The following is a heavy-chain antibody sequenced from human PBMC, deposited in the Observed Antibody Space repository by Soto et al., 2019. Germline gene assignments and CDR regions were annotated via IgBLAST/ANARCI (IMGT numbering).Heavy chain of an antibody. D-gene: IGHD2-2*01. Sequence: EEQLLESGGGLVRPGGSLRLSCAASAFTFRSYAMSWVRQAPGKGLEWVSAITASADTTYYADSVKGRFTISRDNSKNTLYQRMNSLRAEDTAVYYCAKVRPLRDCTSTSCLRAFDIWGQGTMVTVS. CDR3: AKVRPLRDCTSTSCLRAFDI. J-gene: IGHJ3*02. CDR2: ITASADTT. CDR1: AFTFRSYA. V-gene: IGHV3-23*01.